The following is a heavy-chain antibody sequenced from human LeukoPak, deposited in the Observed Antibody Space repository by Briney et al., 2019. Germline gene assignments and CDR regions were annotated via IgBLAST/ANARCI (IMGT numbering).Heavy chain of an antibody. V-gene: IGHV3-53*01. D-gene: IGHD3-22*01. Sequence: GGSLRLSCAASGFTVSSNYMSWVRQAPGKGLEWVSVIYSGGSTYYADSVKGRFTISRDNAKNSLYLQMNSLRAEDTAVYYCAREDYYDSSGYPGDWGQGTLVTVSS. CDR1: GFTVSSNY. CDR2: IYSGGST. J-gene: IGHJ4*02. CDR3: AREDYYDSSGYPGD.